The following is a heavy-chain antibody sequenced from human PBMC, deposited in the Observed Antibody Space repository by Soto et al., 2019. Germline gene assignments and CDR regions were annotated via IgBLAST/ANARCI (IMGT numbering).Heavy chain of an antibody. Sequence: ASVKVSCKASGYTFTGYYMHWVRQAPGQGLEWMGWINPNSGDTNYAQKFQGRVTITRDMSTSTAYMELSSLRSDDTAVYYCAADIAPPAFWSGYYEFDYWGQGTLVTAPQ. J-gene: IGHJ4*02. CDR1: GYTFTGYY. V-gene: IGHV1-2*02. CDR2: INPNSGDT. CDR3: AADIAPPAFWSGYYEFDY. D-gene: IGHD3-3*01.